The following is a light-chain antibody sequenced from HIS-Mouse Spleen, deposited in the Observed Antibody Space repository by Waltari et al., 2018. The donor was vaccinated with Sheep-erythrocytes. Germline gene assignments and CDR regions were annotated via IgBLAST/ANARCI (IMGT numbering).Light chain of an antibody. Sequence: EIVLTQSPATLSLSPGERATLSGRASQSVSSDLAWHQQKPGQPPRLFIYDASNSATGIPARFSGSGSGTDFTLTISSLEPEDFAVYYCQQRSNWYTFGQGTKLEIK. CDR2: DAS. J-gene: IGKJ2*01. CDR3: QQRSNWYT. CDR1: QSVSSD. V-gene: IGKV3-11*01.